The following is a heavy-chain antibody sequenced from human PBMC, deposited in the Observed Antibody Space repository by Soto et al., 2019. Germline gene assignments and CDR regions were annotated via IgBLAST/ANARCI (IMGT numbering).Heavy chain of an antibody. CDR2: ITPNNGYT. J-gene: IGHJ5*02. D-gene: IGHD3-3*01. CDR1: GYSFSTYA. CDR3: ATSYDSGFDP. Sequence: QLQLMQSGGEAKNPGASVKVSCEASGYSFSTYAISWLRQAPGQGLEWMGLITPNNGYTNYAQKFQGRLILTTDIPSSTAYMELTSLRYDDTAMYYCATSYDSGFDPWGQGNLVSVS. V-gene: IGHV1-18*01.